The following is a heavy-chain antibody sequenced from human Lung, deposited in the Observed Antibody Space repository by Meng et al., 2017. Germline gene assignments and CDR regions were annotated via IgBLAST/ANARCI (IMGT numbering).Heavy chain of an antibody. D-gene: IGHD4-11*01. Sequence: QVQLQQWGAGLLQPSETLSRTCVVSGGSFSDYYWSWIRQPPGKGLEWIGEINHSGSTNYNPSLESRATISVDTSQNNLSLKLSSVTAADSAVYYCARGPTTMAHDFDYWGQGTLVTVSS. J-gene: IGHJ4*02. CDR3: ARGPTTMAHDFDY. CDR1: GGSFSDYY. CDR2: INHSGST. V-gene: IGHV4-34*01.